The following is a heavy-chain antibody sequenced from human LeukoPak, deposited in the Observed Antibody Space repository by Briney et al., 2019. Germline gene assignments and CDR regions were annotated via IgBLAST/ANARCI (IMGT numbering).Heavy chain of an antibody. D-gene: IGHD4-23*01. J-gene: IGHJ4*02. CDR3: ARGDYGGNLYYFDY. Sequence: ASVKVSCKASGYTFTGYYMHWVRQAPGQGLEWMGWINPNSGGTNYAQKFQGRVTMTRDTSISTAYMELSSLRSEDTAVYYCARGDYGGNLYYFDYWGQGTLVTVSS. CDR2: INPNSGGT. CDR1: GYTFTGYY. V-gene: IGHV1-2*02.